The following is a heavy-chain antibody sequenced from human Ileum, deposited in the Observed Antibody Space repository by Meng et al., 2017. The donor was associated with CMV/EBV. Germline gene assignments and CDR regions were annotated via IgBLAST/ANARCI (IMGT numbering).Heavy chain of an antibody. Sequence: GESLKISCAASGFTFSNHWMNWVRQAPGKGLEWVANIKQDGSEKYYEDSVKGRFTISRDNAKNTLYLQMNSLRTEDTAVYYCARAHHSSSWYETGMGDNRYYFDYWGQGTLVTVSS. J-gene: IGHJ4*02. CDR1: GFTFSNHW. CDR3: ARAHHSSSWYETGMGDNRYYFDY. D-gene: IGHD6-13*01. CDR2: IKQDGSEK. V-gene: IGHV3-7*01.